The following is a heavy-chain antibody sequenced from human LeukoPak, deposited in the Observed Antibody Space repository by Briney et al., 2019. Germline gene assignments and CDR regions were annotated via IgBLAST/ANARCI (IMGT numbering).Heavy chain of an antibody. V-gene: IGHV1-2*02. CDR2: INPHSGGT. Sequence: ASVKASCKASGYTFTGYYMHWVRQAPGQGLEWMGWINPHSGGTNYAQKFQGRVTMTRDTSISTAYMELSRLRSDDTAVYYCAKVGGDSGRGWDPADYWGQGTLVTVSS. CDR1: GYTFTGYY. CDR3: AKVGGDSGRGWDPADY. D-gene: IGHD4-17*01. J-gene: IGHJ4*02.